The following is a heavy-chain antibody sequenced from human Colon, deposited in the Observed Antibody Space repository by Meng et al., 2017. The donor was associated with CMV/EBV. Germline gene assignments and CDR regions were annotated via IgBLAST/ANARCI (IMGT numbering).Heavy chain of an antibody. CDR2: INPAGTTI. D-gene: IGHD3-10*01. J-gene: IGHJ6*02. Sequence: GGSLRLSCAASGFTFSDYYMNWVRQAPGKGLEWISYINPAGTTIYYADSVKGRFTISRDNAENSVFLQMSSLRAEDTAVYYCVRYYYGSGSFYNPFYFYGLDVWGQGTTVTVSS. CDR1: GFTFSDYY. V-gene: IGHV3-11*01. CDR3: VRYYYGSGSFYNPFYFYGLDV.